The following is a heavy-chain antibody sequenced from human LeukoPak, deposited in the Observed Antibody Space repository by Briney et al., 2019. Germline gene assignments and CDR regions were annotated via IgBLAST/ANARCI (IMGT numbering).Heavy chain of an antibody. Sequence: GGSLRLSCAASGFMFNIYGMSWVRQAPGKGLEWVAVISYDGSNKYYADSVKGRFTISRDNSKNTLYLQMNSLRAEDTAVYYCAKDRGLLWFGGPHYYFDYWGQGTLVTVSS. V-gene: IGHV3-30*18. J-gene: IGHJ4*02. D-gene: IGHD3-10*01. CDR3: AKDRGLLWFGGPHYYFDY. CDR2: ISYDGSNK. CDR1: GFMFNIYG.